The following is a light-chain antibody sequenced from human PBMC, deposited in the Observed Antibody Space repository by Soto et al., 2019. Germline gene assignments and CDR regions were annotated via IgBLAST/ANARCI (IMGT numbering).Light chain of an antibody. J-gene: IGKJ1*01. Sequence: DIQMTQSPSTLSASVGDRVTITCRASQSISNWLAWYQQKPGKAPKLLIYDASSLESGVPSRFSGSGSGTEFTLTICSLQPDDFATYYCQQYNSYSWTFGQGTKVDIK. CDR2: DAS. V-gene: IGKV1-5*01. CDR3: QQYNSYSWT. CDR1: QSISNW.